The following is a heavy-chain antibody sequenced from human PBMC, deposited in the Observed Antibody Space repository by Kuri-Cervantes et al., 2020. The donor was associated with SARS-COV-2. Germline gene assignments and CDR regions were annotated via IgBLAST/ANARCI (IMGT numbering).Heavy chain of an antibody. V-gene: IGHV3-23*01. CDR1: AFTFSGRS. D-gene: IGHD3-22*01. J-gene: IGHJ4*02. Sequence: GESLKISCAASAFTFSGRSMSWVRQAPGKGLGWVSTISGSGGSAYYVDSVMGRFTISRDNSKNTLYLQMNSLRAEDTAIYYCTTYESTGYYYDYWGQGTLVTVSS. CDR2: ISGSGGSA. CDR3: TTYESTGYYYDY.